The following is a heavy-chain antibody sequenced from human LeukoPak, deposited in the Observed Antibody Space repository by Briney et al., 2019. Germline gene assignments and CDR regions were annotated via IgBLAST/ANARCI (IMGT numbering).Heavy chain of an antibody. CDR1: GFTFSSHA. CDR3: ARSSSGNAFDI. J-gene: IGHJ3*02. V-gene: IGHV3-30-3*01. CDR2: ISYDGSNK. D-gene: IGHD3-22*01. Sequence: GGSLRLSCAASGFTFSSHAMHWVRQAPGKGLEWVAVISYDGSNKYYADSVKGRFTISRDNSKNTLYLQMNSLRAEDTAVYYCARSSSGNAFDIWGQGTMVTVSS.